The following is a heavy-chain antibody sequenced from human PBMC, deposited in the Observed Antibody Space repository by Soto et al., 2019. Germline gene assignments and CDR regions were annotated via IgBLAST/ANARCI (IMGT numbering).Heavy chain of an antibody. V-gene: IGHV3-21*01. Sequence: PWWCXRLSCAACVFSFSSYSINLFRHAPGKGREWVSSISSSSSYIYYADSVKGRFTISRDNAKKSLYLQMNSLRAEDTAVYYCARDLKIFGVVTAKRRFETWGQGTLVTVYS. J-gene: IGHJ4*02. D-gene: IGHD3-3*01. CDR1: VFSFSSYS. CDR2: ISSSSSYI. CDR3: ARDLKIFGVVTAKRRFET.